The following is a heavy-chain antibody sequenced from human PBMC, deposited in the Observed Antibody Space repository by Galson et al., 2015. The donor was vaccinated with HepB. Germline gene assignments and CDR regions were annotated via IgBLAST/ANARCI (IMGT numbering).Heavy chain of an antibody. CDR3: VGSGSQTGY. CDR2: ISYDGSNK. Sequence: SLRLSCAASGFTFSSYDMHWVRQAPGKGLEWVAVISYDGSNKYYADSVKGRFTISRDNSKNTLYLQMNSLRAEDTAVYYCVGSGSQTGYWGQGTLVTVSS. D-gene: IGHD3-10*01. V-gene: IGHV3-30*03. J-gene: IGHJ4*02. CDR1: GFTFSSYD.